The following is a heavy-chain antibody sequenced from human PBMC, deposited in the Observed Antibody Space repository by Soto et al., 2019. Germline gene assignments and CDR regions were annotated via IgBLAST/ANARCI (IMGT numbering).Heavy chain of an antibody. D-gene: IGHD1-26*01. J-gene: IGHJ6*02. Sequence: QAGGSLRLSCAASGFTFSSYPMVWVRQAPGKGLESISSISGSGTSYYADSVKGRFTISRDNSENTLYLQMNSLRAEDTAVYYCAKVITTDISYWYGMDVWGQGTTVTVSS. V-gene: IGHV3-23*01. CDR1: GFTFSSYP. CDR2: ISGSGTS. CDR3: AKVITTDISYWYGMDV.